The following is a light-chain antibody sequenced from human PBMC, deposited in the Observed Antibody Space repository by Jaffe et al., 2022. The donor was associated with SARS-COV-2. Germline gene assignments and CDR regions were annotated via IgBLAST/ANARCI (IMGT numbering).Light chain of an antibody. V-gene: IGKV3-11*01. CDR2: DAS. CDR3: QQRWQWT. J-gene: IGKJ1*01. Sequence: EIVLTQSPATLSLSPGERATLSCRASQSVSSYLAWYQQKPGQAPRLLIYDASNRATGIPARFSGSGSGTDFTLTISSLEPEDFAVYYCQQRWQWTFGQGTKVEIK. CDR1: QSVSSY.